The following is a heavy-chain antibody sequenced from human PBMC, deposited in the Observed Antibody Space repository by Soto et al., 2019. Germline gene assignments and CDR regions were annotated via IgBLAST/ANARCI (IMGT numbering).Heavy chain of an antibody. Sequence: AGGSLRLSXAASGFTFDEYAMHWVRQPPGKGLEWVSLISWDGSNRYYADSVQGRFTISRDNSKYSLYLEMNSLRPEDTALYYCAKDISRGPTKNYDFWSGPDYWGQGTLVTVSS. CDR3: AKDISRGPTKNYDFWSGPDY. CDR1: GFTFDEYA. V-gene: IGHV3-43D*04. J-gene: IGHJ4*02. D-gene: IGHD3-3*01. CDR2: ISWDGSNR.